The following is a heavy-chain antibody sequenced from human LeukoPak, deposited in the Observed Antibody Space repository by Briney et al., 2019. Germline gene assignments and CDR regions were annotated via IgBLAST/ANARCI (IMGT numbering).Heavy chain of an antibody. CDR3: ARGPSGYHNT. CDR1: GFTFSSWA. D-gene: IGHD5-12*01. J-gene: IGHJ4*02. CDR2: VSYDGSNK. Sequence: GGSLRLSCAASGFTFSSWAMHWVRQAPGKGLEWVALVSYDGSNKYYADSVKGRFTISRDNSKNTLYLQMNSLRAEDTAVYYCARGPSGYHNTGGQGTLVTVSS. V-gene: IGHV3-30*04.